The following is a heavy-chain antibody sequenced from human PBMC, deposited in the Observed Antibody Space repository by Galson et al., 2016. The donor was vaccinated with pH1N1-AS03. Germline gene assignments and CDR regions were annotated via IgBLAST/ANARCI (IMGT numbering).Heavy chain of an antibody. Sequence: SLRLSCAASGFSFSTTWMTWVRQAPGKGLEFVANIKEDGSVRNYAGSVKGRFIISRDNAQNSIYLQMNSLGVEDTALYYWVRDPFLSSFDIWGQGTVVTVSS. CDR2: IKEDGSVR. CDR1: GFSFSTTW. J-gene: IGHJ3*02. CDR3: VRDPFLSSFDI. V-gene: IGHV3-7*01.